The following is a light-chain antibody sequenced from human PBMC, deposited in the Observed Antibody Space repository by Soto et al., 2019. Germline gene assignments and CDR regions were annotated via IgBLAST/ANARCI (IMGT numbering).Light chain of an antibody. J-gene: IGLJ1*01. CDR3: SSYISSSTSYV. Sequence: QSVLTQPASVSGSPGQSITISCTGSNSDIGNYNIVSWYQQHPDKAPQLIIYEVTKRPSGVSNRFSGSKSGNTASLTISGLQAEDEADYYCSSYISSSTSYVFGTGTKVTVL. V-gene: IGLV2-14*02. CDR2: EVT. CDR1: NSDIGNYNI.